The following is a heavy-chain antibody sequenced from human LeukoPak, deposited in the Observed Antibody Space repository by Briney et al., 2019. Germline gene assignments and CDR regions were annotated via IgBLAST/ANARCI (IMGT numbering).Heavy chain of an antibody. D-gene: IGHD3-10*01. CDR1: GWSFSGYY. CDR3: ARGSRGATPPFGY. J-gene: IGHJ4*02. V-gene: IGHV4-34*01. CDR2: INHSGST. Sequence: SETLSLTCAVYGWSFSGYYSSWIRQPPGKGLEWIGEINHSGSTNYNPSLKSRITISVDTSKNQFSLKLSSVPSAATAVYYCARGSRGATPPFGYWGQGSLVTVSS.